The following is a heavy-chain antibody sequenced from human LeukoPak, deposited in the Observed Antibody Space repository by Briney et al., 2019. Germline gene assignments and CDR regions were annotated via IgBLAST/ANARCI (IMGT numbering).Heavy chain of an antibody. V-gene: IGHV4-34*01. J-gene: IGHJ6*02. D-gene: IGHD3-22*01. CDR3: ARHADDSSGYYCHGMDV. Sequence: SETLSLTCAGYGGSFSGYYWNWIRQPPGKGLEWIGEINHSGSTNYNPSLKSRVTISVDTSKNQFSLKLRSVTAADTAVYYCARHADDSSGYYCHGMDVWGQGTTVTV. CDR2: INHSGST. CDR1: GGSFSGYY.